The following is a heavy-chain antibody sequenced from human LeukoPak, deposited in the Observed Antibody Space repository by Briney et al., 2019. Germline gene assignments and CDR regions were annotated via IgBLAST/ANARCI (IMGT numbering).Heavy chain of an antibody. CDR2: INPSGGST. CDR3: ARHRLHRLYYDNSGYYHDAFDI. J-gene: IGHJ3*02. Sequence: GASVKVSCKASGYTFTSYYMHWVRQAPGQGLEWMGIINPSGGSTSYAQKLQGRVTMTTDTSTNTAYIELRSLRSDDTAMYYCARHRLHRLYYDNSGYYHDAFDIWGQGTMVTVSS. CDR1: GYTFTSYY. D-gene: IGHD3-22*01. V-gene: IGHV1-46*01.